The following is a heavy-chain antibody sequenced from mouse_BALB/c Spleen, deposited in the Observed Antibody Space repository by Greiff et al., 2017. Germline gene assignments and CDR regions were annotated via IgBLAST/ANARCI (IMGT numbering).Heavy chain of an antibody. J-gene: IGHJ3*01. CDR3: ARGYYGSPSEFAY. Sequence: QVQLHQSGPELVKPGASVKISCKASGYAFSSSWMNWVKQRPGQGLEWIGRIYPGDGDTNYNGKFKGKATLTADKSSSTAYMQLSSLTSVDSAVYFCARGYYGSPSEFAYWGQGTLVTVSA. D-gene: IGHD1-1*01. V-gene: IGHV1-82*01. CDR1: GYAFSSSW. CDR2: IYPGDGDT.